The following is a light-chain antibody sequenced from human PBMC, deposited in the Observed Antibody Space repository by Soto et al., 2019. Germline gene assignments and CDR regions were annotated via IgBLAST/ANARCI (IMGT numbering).Light chain of an antibody. Sequence: IVLTQCPGSLSLSPGERATLSCRASQSVSSSYLAWYQQKPGQAPRLLIYGASSRATGIPDRFSGSGSGTDFTLTISRLEPEDFAVYYCQQCGSSPWTFGQGTKVDIK. V-gene: IGKV3-20*01. CDR3: QQCGSSPWT. J-gene: IGKJ1*01. CDR2: GAS. CDR1: QSVSSSY.